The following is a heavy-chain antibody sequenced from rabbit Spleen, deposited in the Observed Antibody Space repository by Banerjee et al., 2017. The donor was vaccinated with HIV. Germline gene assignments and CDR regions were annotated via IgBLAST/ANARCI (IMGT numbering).Heavy chain of an antibody. D-gene: IGHD4-2*01. J-gene: IGHJ2*01. CDR3: ARGYGGSDDAFDP. V-gene: IGHV1S69*01. CDR1: GFSLSSSA. CDR2: MATSSSA. Sequence: QSVEESGGRLVTPGTPLTLTCTVSGFSLSSSAISWVRQAPGKGLEWIGIMATSSSAYYANWAKGRFTISKSSSTTVDLKLTSPTTEDTATYFCARGYGGSDDAFDPWGPGTLVTV.